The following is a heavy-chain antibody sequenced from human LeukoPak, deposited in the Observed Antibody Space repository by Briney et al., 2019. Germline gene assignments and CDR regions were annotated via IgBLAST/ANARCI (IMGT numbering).Heavy chain of an antibody. CDR1: GGTFSSYA. J-gene: IGHJ5*02. V-gene: IGHV1-18*01. CDR2: ISAYNGNT. Sequence: ASVKVSCKASGGTFSSYAISWVRQAPGQGLEWMGWISAYNGNTNYAQKLQGRVTMTTDTSTSTAYMELRSLRSDDTTVYYCARVRSGFSNIVLMAYAINPNLWFDPWGQGTLVTVSS. D-gene: IGHD2-8*01. CDR3: ARVRSGFSNIVLMAYAINPNLWFDP.